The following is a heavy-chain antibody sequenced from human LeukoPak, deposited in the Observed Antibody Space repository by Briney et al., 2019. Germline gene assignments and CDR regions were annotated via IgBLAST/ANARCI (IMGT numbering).Heavy chain of an antibody. J-gene: IGHJ5*02. V-gene: IGHV3-7*03. D-gene: IGHD6-13*01. CDR3: AGSRQQLSNWFDP. CDR1: GFSFINYW. Sequence: GGSLRLSCAASGFSFINYWMSWVRQAPGKGLEWVANIKKDGSEKYYVASVKGRFTISRDNAKNSLYLQMNSLRAEDTALYYCAGSRQQLSNWFDPWGQGTLVTVSS. CDR2: IKKDGSEK.